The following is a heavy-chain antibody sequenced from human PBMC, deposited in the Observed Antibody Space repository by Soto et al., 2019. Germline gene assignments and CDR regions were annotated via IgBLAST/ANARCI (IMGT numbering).Heavy chain of an antibody. Sequence: GGSLRLSCAASGFTFSSYDMHWVRQATGKGLEWVSAIGTAGDTYYPGSVKGRFTISRENAKNSLYLQMNSLRAEDTAVYYCARARGYSSSWYELWGQGTLVTVSS. CDR1: GFTFSSYD. CDR2: IGTAGDT. CDR3: ARARGYSSSWYEL. V-gene: IGHV3-13*01. D-gene: IGHD6-13*01. J-gene: IGHJ4*02.